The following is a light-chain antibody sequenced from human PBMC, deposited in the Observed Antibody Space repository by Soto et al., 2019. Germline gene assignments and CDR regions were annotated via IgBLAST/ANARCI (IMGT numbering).Light chain of an antibody. Sequence: QSVLTQPPSASGTPGQRVTISCSGSSSNIGSNYVYWYQQLPVTAPKLLIYSNNQRPSGVPDRFSGSKSGTSASLAISGLRSEDEADYYCAAWDDSLSGQVFGTGTKLTVL. CDR2: SNN. CDR3: AAWDDSLSGQV. V-gene: IGLV1-47*02. J-gene: IGLJ1*01. CDR1: SSNIGSNY.